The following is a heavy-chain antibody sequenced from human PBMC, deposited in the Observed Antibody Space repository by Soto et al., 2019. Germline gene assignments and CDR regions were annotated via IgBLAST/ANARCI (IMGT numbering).Heavy chain of an antibody. V-gene: IGHV1-18*01. Sequence: GPPVQFSCKASGYTFTNYGISWIRQAPGQGLEWMGWISAYNGNTNYAQKLQGRVTMTTDTSTSTAYMELRSLRSDDTAVYYRARVSNYDFWSGYNDYYLDYWGQGTLVTVS. D-gene: IGHD3-3*01. CDR1: GYTFTNYG. CDR2: ISAYNGNT. CDR3: ARVSNYDFWSGYNDYYLDY. J-gene: IGHJ4*02.